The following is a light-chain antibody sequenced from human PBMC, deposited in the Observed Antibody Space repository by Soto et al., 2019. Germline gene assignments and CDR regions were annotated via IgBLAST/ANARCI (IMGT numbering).Light chain of an antibody. CDR3: QQYGSSPYT. V-gene: IGKV3-20*01. J-gene: IGKJ5*01. CDR1: QSIVRSY. Sequence: EIVLTQSPGTLSLSPGERATLSCRASQSIVRSYLAWYQQKPGQAPRLLIYGASSRATGIPDRFSGSGPGTDFTLAISRLEPEDFAVYYCQQYGSSPYTFGQGTRLEIK. CDR2: GAS.